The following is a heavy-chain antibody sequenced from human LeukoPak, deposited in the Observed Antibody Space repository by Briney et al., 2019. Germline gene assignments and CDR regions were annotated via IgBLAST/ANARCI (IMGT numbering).Heavy chain of an antibody. CDR3: AKDPDIVVVPAAQPGNYFDY. D-gene: IGHD2-2*01. CDR1: GFTFSSYA. CDR2: ISGSGGST. J-gene: IGHJ4*02. Sequence: SGGSLRLSCAASGFTFSSYAMSWVRQAPGKGLEWVSAISGSGGSTYYADSVKGRFTISRDNSKNTLYLQMNSLRAEDTAVYYCAKDPDIVVVPAAQPGNYFDYWGQGTLVTVSS. V-gene: IGHV3-23*01.